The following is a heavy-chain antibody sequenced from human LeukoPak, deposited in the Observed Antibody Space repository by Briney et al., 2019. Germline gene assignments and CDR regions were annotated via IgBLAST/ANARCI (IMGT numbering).Heavy chain of an antibody. D-gene: IGHD6-13*01. CDR1: GFTFSLYD. CDR3: AKDGGPWGSSAVGYYFDY. CDR2: TRNDGSNK. V-gene: IGHV3-30*02. Sequence: GGSLRLSCAASGFTFSLYDIHWVRQAPGKGLEGVAFTRNDGSNKDYAVSVKGRFTISRDNSENTVYLQMNSLRAEDTAVYYCAKDGGPWGSSAVGYYFDYWGQGTVVSVSS. J-gene: IGHJ4*02.